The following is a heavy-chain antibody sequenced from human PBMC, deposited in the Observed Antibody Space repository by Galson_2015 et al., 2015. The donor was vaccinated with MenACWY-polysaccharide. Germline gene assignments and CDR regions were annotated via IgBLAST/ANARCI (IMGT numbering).Heavy chain of an antibody. D-gene: IGHD6-13*01. CDR1: GFTFSSYG. Sequence: VQLVESGGGLVQPGGPLRLSCAASGFTFSSYGMHWVRQAPGKGLEWVAVISYDGSNKYYADSVKGRFTISRDNSKNTLYLQMNSLRAEDTAVYYCAKDDGRSSWYWFDPWGQGTLVTVSS. V-gene: IGHV3-30*18. J-gene: IGHJ5*02. CDR2: ISYDGSNK. CDR3: AKDDGRSSWYWFDP.